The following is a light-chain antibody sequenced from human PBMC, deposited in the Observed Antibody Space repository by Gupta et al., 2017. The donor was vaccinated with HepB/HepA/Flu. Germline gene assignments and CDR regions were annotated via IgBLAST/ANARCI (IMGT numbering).Light chain of an antibody. V-gene: IGLV1-44*01. Sequence: SVLTQPPSVSGTPGQRVTISCSGSSSNIGSNTVNWYRQLPGTAPKLVMYKDNQRPSGVPDRFSGSKSGTSASLAISGLQSEDEADYYCAAWDASLWVFGGGTKLTVL. CDR1: SSNIGSNT. J-gene: IGLJ3*02. CDR3: AAWDASLWV. CDR2: KDN.